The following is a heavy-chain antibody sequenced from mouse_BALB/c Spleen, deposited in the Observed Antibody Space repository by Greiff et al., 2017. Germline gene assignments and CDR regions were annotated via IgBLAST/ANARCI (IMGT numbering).Heavy chain of an antibody. V-gene: IGHV12-3*02. J-gene: IGHJ1*01. Sequence: QVQLQQSGPGLVKPSQSLFLACSITGFPITSGYYWIWIRQSPGKPLEWLGYITHSGETFYNPSLQSPISITRETSKNQFFLQLNSVTTEDTAMYYCAVDRDGYWYFDVWGAGTTVTVSS. CDR1: GFPITSGYY. D-gene: IGHD2-3*01. CDR3: AVDRDGYWYFDV. CDR2: ITHSGET.